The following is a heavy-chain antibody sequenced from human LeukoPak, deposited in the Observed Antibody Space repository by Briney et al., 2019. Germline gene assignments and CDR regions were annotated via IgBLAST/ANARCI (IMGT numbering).Heavy chain of an antibody. Sequence: PSKTLSLTCTVSGGSISSYYWNWIRQPPGKGLEWIGYMYYSGSTNYNPSLKSRVTISVDTSKNQFSLKLTSVTAADTAVYYCARAGSGWSFDYWGQGTLVTVSS. CDR3: ARAGSGWSFDY. CDR1: GGSISSYY. J-gene: IGHJ4*02. D-gene: IGHD6-19*01. CDR2: MYYSGST. V-gene: IGHV4-59*01.